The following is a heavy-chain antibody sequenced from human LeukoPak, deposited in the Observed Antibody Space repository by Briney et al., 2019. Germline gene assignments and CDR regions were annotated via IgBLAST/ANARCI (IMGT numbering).Heavy chain of an antibody. CDR2: ISHNGDRI. D-gene: IGHD6-13*01. Sequence: SGGSLRLSCAASGYTFHNYAMTWVRQAPGKRLEWVSGISHNGDRIYYADSVKGRFTISRDNSKNTLYLQMNSLRPEDTALYYCAKDSVAAAGTAWFDPWGQGTVVIVSS. V-gene: IGHV3-23*01. CDR3: AKDSVAAAGTAWFDP. J-gene: IGHJ5*02. CDR1: GYTFHNYA.